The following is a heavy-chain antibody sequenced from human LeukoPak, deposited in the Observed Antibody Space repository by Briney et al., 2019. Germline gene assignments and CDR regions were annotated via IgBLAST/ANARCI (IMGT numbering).Heavy chain of an antibody. CDR2: ISSSSSYI. CDR1: GFTFSGSA. J-gene: IGHJ6*04. V-gene: IGHV3-21*01. Sequence: GGSLRLSCAASGFTFSGSAMHWVRQAPGKGLEWVSSISSSSSYIYYADSVKGRFTISRDNAKNSLYLQMNSLRAEDTAVYYCAELGITMIGGVWGKGTTVTISS. CDR3: AELGITMIGGV. D-gene: IGHD3-10*02.